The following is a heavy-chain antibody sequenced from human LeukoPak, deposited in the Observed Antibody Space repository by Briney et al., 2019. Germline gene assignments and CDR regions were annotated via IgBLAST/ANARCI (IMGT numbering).Heavy chain of an antibody. D-gene: IGHD2-15*01. CDR3: TRAPDIVVVVAATL. Sequence: GGSLRHSRTASGFTLSNYWMTWVRQAPGKGLEWVGFIRSKAYGGTPEYAASVKGRFTISRDDSKSIAYLQMNSLKTEDTAVYYCTRAPDIVVVVAATLWGQGTLVTVSS. V-gene: IGHV3-49*04. J-gene: IGHJ4*02. CDR2: IRSKAYGGTP. CDR1: GFTLSNYW.